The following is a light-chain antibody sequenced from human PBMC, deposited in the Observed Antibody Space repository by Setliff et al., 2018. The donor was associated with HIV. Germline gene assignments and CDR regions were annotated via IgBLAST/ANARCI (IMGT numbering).Light chain of an antibody. J-gene: IGLJ1*01. CDR2: SNN. CDR1: GSNIGTNT. V-gene: IGLV1-44*01. Sequence: QSVLTQPPSASGTPGQRVTISCSGSGSNIGTNTVTWYHQLPGTAPKVLIHSNNQRPSGVPDRFSGSKSGTSASLAISGLQSEDEADYYCAAWDDSLNVYVFATGTKVTVL. CDR3: AAWDDSLNVYV.